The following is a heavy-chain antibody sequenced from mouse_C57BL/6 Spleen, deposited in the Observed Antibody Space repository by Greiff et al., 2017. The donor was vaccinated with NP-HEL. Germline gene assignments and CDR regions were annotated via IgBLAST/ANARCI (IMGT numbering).Heavy chain of an antibody. CDR1: GYTFTSYW. J-gene: IGHJ2*01. CDR2: IDPSDSYT. CDR3: ARKGGDSSGYEDY. D-gene: IGHD3-2*02. Sequence: QVQLKQPGAELVKPGASVKLSCKASGYTFTSYWMQWVKQRPGQGLEWIGEIDPSDSYTNYNQKFKGKATVTVDTSSSTAYMQLSSLTAEDAAVYYCARKGGDSSGYEDYWGQGTTLTVSS. V-gene: IGHV1-50*01.